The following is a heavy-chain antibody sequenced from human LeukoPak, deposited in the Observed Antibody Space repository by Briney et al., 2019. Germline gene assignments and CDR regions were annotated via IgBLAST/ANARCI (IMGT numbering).Heavy chain of an antibody. CDR3: AKVRWDNSGWYYLDN. CDR1: GFTFSDYN. J-gene: IGHJ4*02. CDR2: ISYDGSNK. D-gene: IGHD6-19*01. Sequence: GGSLRLSCAASGFTFSDYNMHWVRQAPGKGLEWVAVISYDGSNKYYTDSVKGRFTISRDNSKNTLYLQMNSLRADDTAVYYCAKVRWDNSGWYYLDNWGQGALVAVSS. V-gene: IGHV3-30*18.